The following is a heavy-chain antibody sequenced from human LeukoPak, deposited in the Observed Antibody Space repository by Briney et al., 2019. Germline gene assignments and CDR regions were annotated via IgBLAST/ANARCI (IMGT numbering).Heavy chain of an antibody. Sequence: GGSLRLSCAASGFTFSDYYMSWIRQAPGKGLEWISYISGGGRTIYYADSVKGRFTMSRDNAKNSLYLEMNRLSAEDTAVYYCAKDLDYDSSGGNDYWGQGTLVTVSS. V-gene: IGHV3-11*01. J-gene: IGHJ4*02. CDR1: GFTFSDYY. D-gene: IGHD3-22*01. CDR2: ISGGGRTI. CDR3: AKDLDYDSSGGNDY.